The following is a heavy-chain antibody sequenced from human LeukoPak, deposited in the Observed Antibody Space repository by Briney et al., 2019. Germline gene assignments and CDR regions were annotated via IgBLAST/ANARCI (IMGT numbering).Heavy chain of an antibody. J-gene: IGHJ2*01. CDR1: GFTFSSYS. CDR3: AAPYGGNWYFDL. Sequence: GGSLRLSCAASGFTFSSYSMNWVRQAPGKGLEWVSSISSSSSYIYYADSVKGRFTISRDNAKNSLYLQMNSLRAEDTAVYYCAAPYGGNWYFDLWGRGTLVTVSS. D-gene: IGHD4-23*01. V-gene: IGHV3-21*01. CDR2: ISSSSSYI.